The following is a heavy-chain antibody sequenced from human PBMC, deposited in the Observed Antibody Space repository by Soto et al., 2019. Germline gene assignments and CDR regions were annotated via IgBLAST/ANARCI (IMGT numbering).Heavy chain of an antibody. Sequence: EVQLLESGGGLVQPGGSLRLSCRASGFTFSNYGMSWVRQAPGKGLEWVSGISGSGGSTYYADSVKGRFTISRDNSKNTLYLQMNSLRVVDTAVYYCAKMEGPTAYYYAMDVWGQGTTVTVSS. CDR2: ISGSGGST. D-gene: IGHD1-1*01. V-gene: IGHV3-23*01. J-gene: IGHJ6*02. CDR3: AKMEGPTAYYYAMDV. CDR1: GFTFSNYG.